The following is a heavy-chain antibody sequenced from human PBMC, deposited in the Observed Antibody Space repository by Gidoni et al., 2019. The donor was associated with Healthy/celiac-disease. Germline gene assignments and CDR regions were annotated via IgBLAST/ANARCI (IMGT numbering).Heavy chain of an antibody. CDR2: IYPGDSDT. D-gene: IGHD6-19*01. J-gene: IGHJ4*02. V-gene: IGHV5-51*03. CDR3: ARPEYSSGWYAGPVDY. CDR1: GYSFTSYW. Sequence: EVQLVQSGAEVKKPGASLKISCKGSGYSFTSYWIGWVRQMPGKGLEWMGIIYPGDSDTRYSPSFQGQVTISADKSISTAYLQWSSLKASDTARYYCARPEYSSGWYAGPVDYWGQGALVTVSS.